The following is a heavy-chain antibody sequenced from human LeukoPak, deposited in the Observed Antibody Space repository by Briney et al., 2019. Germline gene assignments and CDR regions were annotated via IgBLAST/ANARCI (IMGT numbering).Heavy chain of an antibody. D-gene: IGHD6-13*01. CDR1: GYTFTGYY. Sequence: ASVKVSCKASGYTFTGYYMHWVRQAPGQGLEWMGWINPNSGGTNYAQKFQGRVTMTRDTSISTAYMELSRLRSDDTAVYYCARDGGSSSWYGYYYYYYMDVWGKGTTVTISS. CDR2: INPNSGGT. CDR3: ARDGGSSSWYGYYYYYYMDV. J-gene: IGHJ6*03. V-gene: IGHV1-2*02.